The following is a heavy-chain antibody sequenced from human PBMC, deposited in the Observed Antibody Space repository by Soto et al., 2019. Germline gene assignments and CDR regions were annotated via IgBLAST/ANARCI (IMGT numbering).Heavy chain of an antibody. J-gene: IGHJ4*02. Sequence: EVQVLDSGGGLVQPGGSLRLSCAASGFTFNPYAVNWVRQAPGKGLEWVATISGPGGSTYYADSVRGRFTIVRDNSQNTVYLQMNSLRVEDTAVYYGATDRLGGNFDYWGQGTQVTVSS. CDR3: ATDRLGGNFDY. CDR2: ISGPGGST. V-gene: IGHV3-23*01. CDR1: GFTFNPYA.